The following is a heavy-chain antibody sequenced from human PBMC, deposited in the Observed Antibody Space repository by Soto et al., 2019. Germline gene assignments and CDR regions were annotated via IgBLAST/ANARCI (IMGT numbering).Heavy chain of an antibody. D-gene: IGHD6-13*01. CDR1: GFTFSSYA. CDR3: ARSFSSRDAFDI. CDR2: ISSNGGST. Sequence: GSLRLSCAASGFTFSSYAMHWVRQAPGKGLEYVSAISSNGGSTYYANSVKGRFTISRDNSKNTLYLQMGSLRAEDMAVYYCARSFSSRDAFDIWGQGTMVTVSS. V-gene: IGHV3-64*01. J-gene: IGHJ3*02.